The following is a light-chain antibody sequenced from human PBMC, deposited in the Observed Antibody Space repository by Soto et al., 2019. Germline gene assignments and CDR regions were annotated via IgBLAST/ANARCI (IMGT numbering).Light chain of an antibody. CDR1: QSISSSF. Sequence: EFVLTQSPGKLSLSPGERATLSCRASQSISSSFLAWYQQKPGQAPRLLIYGASSRGTGIPDRFSGSGSGTDFTLTISRLEPEDFAVYYCQQYGSSPPLTFGGGNKVEMK. J-gene: IGKJ4*01. CDR3: QQYGSSPPLT. CDR2: GAS. V-gene: IGKV3-20*01.